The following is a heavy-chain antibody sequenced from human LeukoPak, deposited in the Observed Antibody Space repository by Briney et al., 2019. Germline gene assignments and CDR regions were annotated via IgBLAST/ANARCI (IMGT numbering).Heavy chain of an antibody. J-gene: IGHJ5*02. D-gene: IGHD3-10*01. CDR2: ISVYNGNA. V-gene: IGHV1-18*01. Sequence: ASVKVSCKASGYTFTNYGISWVRQAPGQGLEWMGWISVYNGNANYAQKLQGRVTMTTDTYTSTAYMELRSLRSEDTAVYYCATRFYGSGSYYWFDPWGQGTLVTVSS. CDR1: GYTFTNYG. CDR3: ATRFYGSGSYYWFDP.